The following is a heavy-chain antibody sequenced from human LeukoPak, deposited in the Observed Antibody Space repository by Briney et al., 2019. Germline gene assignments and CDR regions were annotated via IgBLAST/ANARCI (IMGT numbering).Heavy chain of an antibody. Sequence: GASVKVSCKASGGTFSSYAISWVRQAPGQGLELMGGIIPIFGTANYAQKFQGRVTITADESTSTAYMELSSLRSEDTAVYYCAKDARATYAFDIWGQGTMVTVSS. CDR2: IIPIFGTA. J-gene: IGHJ3*02. D-gene: IGHD5-12*01. V-gene: IGHV1-69*13. CDR3: AKDARATYAFDI. CDR1: GGTFSSYA.